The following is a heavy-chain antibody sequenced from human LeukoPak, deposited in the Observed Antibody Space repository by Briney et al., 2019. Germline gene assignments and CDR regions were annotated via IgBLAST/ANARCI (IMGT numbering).Heavy chain of an antibody. Sequence: PSETLSLTCTVSGGSISTYYWTWIRQPAGKGLEWIGRIHTSGSTNYNPSLKSRVTMSVDTSKNQFSLNLSSVTAADTAVYYCARGGSCSGGTCYPRNALDIWGQGTMVTVST. D-gene: IGHD2-15*01. CDR2: IHTSGST. CDR3: ARGGSCSGGTCYPRNALDI. CDR1: GGSISTYY. J-gene: IGHJ3*02. V-gene: IGHV4-4*07.